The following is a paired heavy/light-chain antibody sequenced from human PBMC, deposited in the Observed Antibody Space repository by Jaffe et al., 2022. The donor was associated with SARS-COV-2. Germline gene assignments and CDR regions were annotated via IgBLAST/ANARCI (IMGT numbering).Light chain of an antibody. CDR1: QSVSSN. J-gene: IGKJ2*01. V-gene: IGKV3-15*01. CDR3: QQYNNWSPMYT. CDR2: GAS. Sequence: EIVMTQSPATLSVSPGERVTLSCRASQSVSSNLAWYQQKPGQAPRLLIYGASTRATGIPARFSGSGSGTEFTLTISSLQSEDFAVYYCQQYNNWSPMYTFGQGTKLEIK.
Heavy chain of an antibody. CDR3: ARALAYNWFDS. Sequence: QAQLVQSGAEVKKPGASVKVSCKASGYIFSNYYIHWVRQAPGQGLEWMGIINPSGVNTIYAQKFQGRITMTWDTSTSAVYMELTSLRSEDTALYYCARALAYNWFDSWGQGTLVTVSS. CDR2: INPSGVNT. CDR1: GYIFSNYY. J-gene: IGHJ5*01. D-gene: IGHD2-21*01. V-gene: IGHV1-46*01.